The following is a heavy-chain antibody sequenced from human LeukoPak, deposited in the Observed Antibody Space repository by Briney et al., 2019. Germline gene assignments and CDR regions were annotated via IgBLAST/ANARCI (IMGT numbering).Heavy chain of an antibody. J-gene: IGHJ6*03. D-gene: IGHD3-22*01. Sequence: PSETLSLTCTVSGGSISSYYWSWIRQPPGKGREWIGNIYYGGSTNYTPSLKIRVTISVDTSKNHFSLKLSSVTAAETAVYYCTRGSIAYYSMDVWGKGTTVTISS. CDR1: GGSISSYY. CDR2: IYYGGST. CDR3: TRGSIAYYSMDV. V-gene: IGHV4-59*01.